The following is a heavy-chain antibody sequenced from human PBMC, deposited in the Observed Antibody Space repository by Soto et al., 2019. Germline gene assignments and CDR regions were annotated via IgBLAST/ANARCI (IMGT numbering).Heavy chain of an antibody. J-gene: IGHJ6*02. D-gene: IGHD3-10*01. V-gene: IGHV4-61*08. Sequence: SETLSLTCTVSGGSITSVVDHWSWSRQLPGKGLEWIGYISDIAYTSYNPSLKGRVSISVDTSKNQFSLTLTSVTAADTAVYYCARQGFGVLHRLVDVWGQGTTVTVSS. CDR3: ARQGFGVLHRLVDV. CDR1: GGSITSVVDH. CDR2: ISDIAYT.